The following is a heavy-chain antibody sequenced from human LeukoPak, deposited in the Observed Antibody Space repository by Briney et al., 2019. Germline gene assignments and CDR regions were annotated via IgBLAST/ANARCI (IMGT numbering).Heavy chain of an antibody. V-gene: IGHV3-74*01. CDR3: VSFYETY. CDR1: GNYW. D-gene: IGHD2-2*01. Sequence: GGSLRLSCAASGNYWMHWVRQAPGKGLVWVSHINSDGSWTSYAGSVKGRFTISKDNAKNTVYLQMNNLRAEDTAVYYCVSFYETYWGRGTLVTVSS. CDR2: INSDGSWT. J-gene: IGHJ4*02.